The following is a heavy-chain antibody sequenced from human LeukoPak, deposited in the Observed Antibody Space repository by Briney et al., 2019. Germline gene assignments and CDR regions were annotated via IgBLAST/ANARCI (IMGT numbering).Heavy chain of an antibody. Sequence: GGSLRLPCAASGFIFSDSGMHWVRQAPGKGLEWVAFIHYDVSRKYYADSVKGRFTISRDNSENTLYLQMNSLRLEDTAVYYCAKDFSWAWDFWGQGALVTVSS. J-gene: IGHJ4*02. V-gene: IGHV3-30*02. D-gene: IGHD6-13*01. CDR3: AKDFSWAWDF. CDR1: GFIFSDSG. CDR2: IHYDVSRK.